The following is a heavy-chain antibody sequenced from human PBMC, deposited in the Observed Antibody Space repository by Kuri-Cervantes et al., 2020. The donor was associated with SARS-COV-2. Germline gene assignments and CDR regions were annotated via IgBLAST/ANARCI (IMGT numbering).Heavy chain of an antibody. CDR1: GGSVSSGSYY. Sequence: SETLSLTCTVSGGSVSSGSYYWSWIRQPPGKGLEWIGYIYYSGSTNYNPSLKSRVTISVDKSKNQFPLKLSSVTAADTAVYYCARDCSGSYFITHYYGMDGWGQGTTVTVSS. CDR3: ARDCSGSYFITHYYGMDG. J-gene: IGHJ6*02. CDR2: IYYSGST. D-gene: IGHD3-10*02. V-gene: IGHV4-61*01.